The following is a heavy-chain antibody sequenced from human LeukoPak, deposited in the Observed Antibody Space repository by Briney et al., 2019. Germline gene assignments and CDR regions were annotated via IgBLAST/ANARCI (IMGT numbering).Heavy chain of an antibody. J-gene: IGHJ4*02. CDR1: GYTFIGYW. CDR2: IYPGDSDT. D-gene: IGHD6-19*01. Sequence: GESLKISCKGSGYTFIGYWIGWVRQMPGKGLEWMGIIYPGDSDTRYSPSFQGQVTISADKSISTAYLQWSSLKASDTAMYYCARQAYSSGWYLDWWGQGTLVTVSS. CDR3: ARQAYSSGWYLDW. V-gene: IGHV5-51*01.